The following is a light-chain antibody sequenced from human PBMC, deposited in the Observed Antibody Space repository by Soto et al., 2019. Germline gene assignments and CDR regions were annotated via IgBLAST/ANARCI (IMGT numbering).Light chain of an antibody. CDR3: SSYRSSTTFV. J-gene: IGLJ1*01. V-gene: IGLV2-14*01. Sequence: ALTQPASVSGSPGQSITISCTGTSSDVGAYNFVSWYQQYPGKAPKVIIFEVRKRPSGVSNRFSGSKSGDTASLTISGLQAEDEADYYCSSYRSSTTFVFGTGTKVTVL. CDR1: SSDVGAYNF. CDR2: EVR.